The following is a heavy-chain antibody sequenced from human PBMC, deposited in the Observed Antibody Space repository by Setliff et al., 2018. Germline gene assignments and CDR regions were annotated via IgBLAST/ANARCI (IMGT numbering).Heavy chain of an antibody. J-gene: IGHJ4*02. D-gene: IGHD3-22*01. CDR2: MNPNSGNT. CDR3: ASVVEDYYDSSGYFLPSYYFDY. Sequence: GASVKVSCKASGYTFTSYDINWVRQATGQGLEWMGWMNPNSGNTGYAQKFQGRVTMTRNTSISTAYMEPSSLRSEDTAVYCCASVVEDYYDSSGYFLPSYYFDYWGQGTLVTVSS. CDR1: GYTFTSYD. V-gene: IGHV1-8*02.